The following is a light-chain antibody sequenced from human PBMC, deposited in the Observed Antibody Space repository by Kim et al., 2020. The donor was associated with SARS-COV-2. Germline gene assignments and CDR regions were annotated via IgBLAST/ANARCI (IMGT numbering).Light chain of an antibody. J-gene: IGLJ3*02. Sequence: ASVKLTSTLSNSHSYDAIAWHQQPQEQGPRFLMKVNSDGSHIKGDGIPDRFSASSSGAERYLTISSLQSEDEADYYCQTWGPGIRVFGGGTQLTVL. CDR2: VNSDGSH. V-gene: IGLV4-69*01. CDR1: NSHSYDA. CDR3: QTWGPGIRV.